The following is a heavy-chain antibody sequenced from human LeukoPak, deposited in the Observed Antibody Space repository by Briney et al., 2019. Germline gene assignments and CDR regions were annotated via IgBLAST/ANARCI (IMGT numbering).Heavy chain of an antibody. CDR3: ARPSRYFDWLDY. J-gene: IGHJ4*02. V-gene: IGHV3-74*01. CDR2: INSDGTYT. D-gene: IGHD3-9*01. Sequence: GGSLRLSCAASGFTFNNDWMHWVRHAPGKGLVWVSRINSDGTYTGYADSVKGRFTISRDNAKNTLYLQMNSLRAEDTAVYYCARPSRYFDWLDYWGQGTLVTVSS. CDR1: GFTFNNDW.